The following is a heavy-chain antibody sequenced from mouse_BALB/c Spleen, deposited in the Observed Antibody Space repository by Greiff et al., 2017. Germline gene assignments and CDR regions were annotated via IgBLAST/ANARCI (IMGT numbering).Heavy chain of an antibody. J-gene: IGHJ2*01. Sequence: EVNVVESGGGLVKPGGSLKLSCAASGFTFSDYYMYWVRQTPEKRLEWVATISDGGSYTYYPDSVKGRFTISRDNAKNNLYLQMSSLKSEDTAMYYCARAYYSHYFDYWGQGTTLTVSS. CDR2: ISDGGSYT. V-gene: IGHV5-4*02. CDR1: GFTFSDYY. CDR3: ARAYYSHYFDY. D-gene: IGHD2-12*01.